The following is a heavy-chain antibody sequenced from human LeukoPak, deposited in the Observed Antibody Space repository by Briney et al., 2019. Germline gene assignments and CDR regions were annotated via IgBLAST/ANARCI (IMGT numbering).Heavy chain of an antibody. V-gene: IGHV3-7*01. CDR2: IKQDGSEK. D-gene: IGHD3-3*01. Sequence: GGSLRLSCAASGFTFNSYWMSWVRQAPGKGLEWVANIKQDGSEKYYVDSVKGRFTISRDNAKNSLYLQMNSLRAEDTAVYYCARVRDDFWSTYFDYWGQGTLVTVSS. J-gene: IGHJ4*02. CDR3: ARVRDDFWSTYFDY. CDR1: GFTFNSYW.